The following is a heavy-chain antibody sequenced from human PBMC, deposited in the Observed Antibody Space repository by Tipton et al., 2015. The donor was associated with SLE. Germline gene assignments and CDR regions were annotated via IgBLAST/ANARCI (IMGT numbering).Heavy chain of an antibody. CDR3: AREATYYYDSSSRAYFDY. CDR2: ISYDGSNK. J-gene: IGHJ4*02. Sequence: SLRLSCAASGFTFSSYAMHWVRQAPGKGLEWVAVISYDGSNKYYADSVKGRFTISRDNSKNTLYLQMNSLRAEDTAVYYCAREATYYYDSSSRAYFDYWGQGTLVTASS. CDR1: GFTFSSYA. V-gene: IGHV3-30*04. D-gene: IGHD3-22*01.